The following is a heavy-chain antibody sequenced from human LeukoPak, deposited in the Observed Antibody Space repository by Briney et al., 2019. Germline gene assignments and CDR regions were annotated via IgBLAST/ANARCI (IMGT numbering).Heavy chain of an antibody. CDR3: AKDSSGYYPNFDY. CDR1: GFTFSSYA. D-gene: IGHD3-22*01. V-gene: IGHV3-23*01. Sequence: GGSLRLPCAASGFTFSSYAMSWVRQAPGKGLEWVSAISGSGGSTYYADSVKGRFTISRDNSKNTLCLQMNSLRAEDTAVYYCAKDSSGYYPNFDYWGQGTLVTVPS. J-gene: IGHJ4*02. CDR2: ISGSGGST.